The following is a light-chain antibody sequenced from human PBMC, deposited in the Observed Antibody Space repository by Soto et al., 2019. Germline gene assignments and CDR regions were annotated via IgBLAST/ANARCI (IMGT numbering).Light chain of an antibody. Sequence: DVPLTQSPSTLSASVGDRVTITFRASQSISTWLAWYQQKPGRAPRLLIYDVSNLESGVPSRFSGSGSGTEFTLTLTSLQPEDFEIYYCQQYDSSRTFGQGTKVDFK. V-gene: IGKV1-5*01. CDR1: QSISTW. CDR2: DVS. CDR3: QQYDSSRT. J-gene: IGKJ1*01.